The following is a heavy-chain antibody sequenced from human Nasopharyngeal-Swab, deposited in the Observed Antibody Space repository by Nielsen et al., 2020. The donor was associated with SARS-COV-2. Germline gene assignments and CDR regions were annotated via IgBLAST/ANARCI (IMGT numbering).Heavy chain of an antibody. CDR3: TTYYGDSHSYFYYHAMDV. CDR1: GLTFRNAW. CDR2: IKSKTDGGAT. Sequence: GGSLRLSCAASGLTFRNAWMNWVRQVPGRGLEWVGRIKSKTDGGATDYAAPVKGRFNISRDDSKNTIYVQMNSLKTEDTAVYYCTTYYGDSHSYFYYHAMDVWGQGTTVTVSS. J-gene: IGHJ6*02. V-gene: IGHV3-15*01. D-gene: IGHD4-17*01.